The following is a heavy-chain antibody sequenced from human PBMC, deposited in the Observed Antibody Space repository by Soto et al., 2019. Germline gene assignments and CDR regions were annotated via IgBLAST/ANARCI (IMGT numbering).Heavy chain of an antibody. V-gene: IGHV3-21*01. CDR2: ISSSSSYI. Sequence: PGGSLRLSCAASGLTFSSYSMNWVRQAPGKGLEWVSFISSSSSYIYYADSVKGRFTISRDNAKNSLYLQMNSLRAEDTAVYYCARGSVFRYDYDSSGYWFQHWGQGTLVTVSS. J-gene: IGHJ1*01. D-gene: IGHD3-22*01. CDR1: GLTFSSYS. CDR3: ARGSVFRYDYDSSGYWFQH.